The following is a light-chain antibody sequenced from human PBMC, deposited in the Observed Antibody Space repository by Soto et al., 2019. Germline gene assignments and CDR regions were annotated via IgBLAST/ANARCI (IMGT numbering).Light chain of an antibody. V-gene: IGKV3-15*01. Sequence: EIVMTQSPATLSVSPGERATLSCRASQSVNSNLAWYRQKPGQAPRLLISDASTRATGGPARFSGSGSGTEFTLTISSLQSEESGIYYCQQYNFWPPLTFGGGTKVEIK. CDR2: DAS. CDR3: QQYNFWPPLT. CDR1: QSVNSN. J-gene: IGKJ4*01.